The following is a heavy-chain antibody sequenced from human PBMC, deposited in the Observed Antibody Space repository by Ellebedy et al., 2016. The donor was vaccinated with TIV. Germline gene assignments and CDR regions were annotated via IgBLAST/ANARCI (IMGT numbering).Heavy chain of an antibody. CDR3: AKAGCGGDCYSAYYNYVMDV. D-gene: IGHD2-21*02. J-gene: IGHJ6*02. CDR1: EYSPTEYY. CDR2: INPSGDTT. V-gene: IGHV1-46*01. Sequence: AASVKVSCKASEYSPTEYYIHWVRQAPGQGLEWMGIINPSGDTTSYAQKFQGRVTMTRDTSTSTVYMELSSLRSEDTAVYYCAKAGCGGDCYSAYYNYVMDVWGQGTTVTVSS.